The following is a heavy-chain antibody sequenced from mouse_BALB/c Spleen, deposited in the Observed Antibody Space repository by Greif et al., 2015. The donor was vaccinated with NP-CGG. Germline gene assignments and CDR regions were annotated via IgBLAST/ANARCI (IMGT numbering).Heavy chain of an antibody. CDR1: GYAFSSYW. Sequence: QVQLQQSGAELVRPGSSVKISCKASGYAFSSYWMNWVKQRPGQGLEWIGQIYHGDGDTNYNGKFKGKATLTADKSSSTAYMQLSSLTSEDSAVYFCARYDYDYYAMDYWGQGTSVTVSS. CDR3: ARYDYDYYAMDY. D-gene: IGHD2-4*01. V-gene: IGHV1-80*01. J-gene: IGHJ4*01. CDR2: IYHGDGDT.